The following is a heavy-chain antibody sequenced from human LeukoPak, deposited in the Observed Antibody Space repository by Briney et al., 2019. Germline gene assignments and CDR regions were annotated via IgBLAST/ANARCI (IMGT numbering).Heavy chain of an antibody. J-gene: IGHJ4*02. CDR1: GXTFSSYA. CDR3: VKDYSTIAAAANPLFDY. D-gene: IGHD6-13*01. V-gene: IGHV3-23*01. Sequence: GGSLRLSCAASGXTFSSYALTWVRQAPGKGLEWVSGITGSGDTTFYADSVKGRFTISRDNSKNTLYLQMHSLRAEDTAVYYCVKDYSTIAAAANPLFDYWGQGALVTVSS. CDR2: ITGSGDTT.